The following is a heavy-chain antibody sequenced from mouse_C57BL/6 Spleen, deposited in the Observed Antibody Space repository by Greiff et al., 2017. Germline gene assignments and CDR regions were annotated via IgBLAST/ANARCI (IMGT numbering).Heavy chain of an antibody. V-gene: IGHV1-64*01. Sequence: QVQLKQSGAELVKPGASVKLSCKASGYTFTSYWMHWVKQRPGQGLEWIGMIHPNSGSTNYNEKFKSKATLTVDKSSSTAYMQLSSLTSEDSAVYYCARYDYDSWFAYWGQGTLVTVSA. J-gene: IGHJ3*01. CDR1: GYTFTSYW. CDR3: ARYDYDSWFAY. D-gene: IGHD2-4*01. CDR2: IHPNSGST.